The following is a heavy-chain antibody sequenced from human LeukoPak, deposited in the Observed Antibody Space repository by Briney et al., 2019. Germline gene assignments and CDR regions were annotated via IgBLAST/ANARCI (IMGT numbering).Heavy chain of an antibody. J-gene: IGHJ4*01. CDR1: GSTFTDYW. V-gene: IGHV3-7*01. CDR3: ARDGTAAGLYFDL. Sequence: GGSLRLSCAVSGSTFTDYWMNWVRQAPGKGLEWVASIRQDGSEKTYVDSVKGRFTISRDNTKNSLSLQVNSLRVEDTAVYYCARDGTAAGLYFDLWGQGTLVTVSS. D-gene: IGHD6-13*01. CDR2: IRQDGSEK.